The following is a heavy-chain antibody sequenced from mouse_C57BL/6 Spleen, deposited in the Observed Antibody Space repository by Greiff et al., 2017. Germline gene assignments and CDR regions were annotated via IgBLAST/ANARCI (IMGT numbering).Heavy chain of an antibody. CDR1: GFNIKDYY. Sequence: VQLQQSGAELVKPGASVKLSCTASGFNIKDYYMHWVKQRTEQGLEWIGRIDPEDGETKYAPIFQGKATIAADTSSNTAYLQLSSLTSEDTVVYYGARDYGSSPDYWGQGTTLTVSS. CDR2: IDPEDGET. J-gene: IGHJ2*01. CDR3: ARDYGSSPDY. V-gene: IGHV14-2*01. D-gene: IGHD1-1*01.